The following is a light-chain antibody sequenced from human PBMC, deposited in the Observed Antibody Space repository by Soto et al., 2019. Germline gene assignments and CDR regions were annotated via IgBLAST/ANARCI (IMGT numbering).Light chain of an antibody. CDR3: QQYGSSPRT. Sequence: EIVLTQSPGTLSLSPGERATLSCRASQSVSSSYLAWYQQKPGQAPRLLIYGASCRATGIPDRFSGSGSGTDFTLTISRLEPEEFAVYYCQQYGSSPRTFGQWTKVEIK. J-gene: IGKJ1*01. CDR1: QSVSSSY. CDR2: GAS. V-gene: IGKV3-20*01.